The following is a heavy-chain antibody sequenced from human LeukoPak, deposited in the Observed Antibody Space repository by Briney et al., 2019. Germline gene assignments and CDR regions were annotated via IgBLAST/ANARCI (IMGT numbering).Heavy chain of an antibody. J-gene: IGHJ3*02. Sequence: SETLSLTCTFSGGSIRSYYWSWIRQPPGKGLEWVGYIFYSGTTDSNPSLKSRVTISVDTSENQFSLKLSSVTAADTAVYYCARPGSGYTASGAFDIWGQGTMVTVSS. V-gene: IGHV4-59*08. CDR1: GGSIRSYY. CDR2: IFYSGTT. CDR3: ARPGSGYTASGAFDI. D-gene: IGHD5-18*01.